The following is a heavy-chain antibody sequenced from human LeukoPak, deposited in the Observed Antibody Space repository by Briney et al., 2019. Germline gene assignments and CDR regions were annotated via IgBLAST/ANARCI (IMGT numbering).Heavy chain of an antibody. CDR1: GFTSSSYE. CDR3: AREERYDILTGYSPDAFDI. Sequence: PGGSLRLSCAASGFTSSSYEMNWVRQAPGKGLEWVSYISSSGSTIYYADSVKGRFTISRDNAKNSLYLQMNSLRAEDTAVYYCAREERYDILTGYSPDAFDIWGQGTMVTVSS. V-gene: IGHV3-48*03. D-gene: IGHD3-9*01. J-gene: IGHJ3*02. CDR2: ISSSGSTI.